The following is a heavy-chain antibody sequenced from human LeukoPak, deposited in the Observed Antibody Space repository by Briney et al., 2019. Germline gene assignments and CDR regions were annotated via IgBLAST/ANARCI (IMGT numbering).Heavy chain of an antibody. J-gene: IGHJ4*02. CDR2: INRNSGGT. Sequence: ASVKVSCKASGYTFTGYYMHWVRQAPGQGLEWMGWINRNSGGTNYAQKFQGRVTMTRDTSISTAYMELSRLRSDDTAVYYCARYKYYYDSSGYRYDYWGQGTLVTVSS. CDR1: GYTFTGYY. V-gene: IGHV1-2*02. D-gene: IGHD3-22*01. CDR3: ARYKYYYDSSGYRYDY.